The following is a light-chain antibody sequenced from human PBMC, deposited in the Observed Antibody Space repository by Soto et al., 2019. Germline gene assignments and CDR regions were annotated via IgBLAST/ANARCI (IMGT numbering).Light chain of an antibody. Sequence: DIVLTQTPLSSPVTLGQPASISCRSSQSLVHSDGNTYLSWFHQRPGQPPRLLIDKVSNRFSGVPDRFSGSWAGKDFTLKISRVEAEDVGIYFCMQATQYRPYTFGQGTKLEIK. V-gene: IGKV2-24*01. J-gene: IGKJ2*01. CDR1: QSLVHSDGNTY. CDR2: KVS. CDR3: MQATQYRPYT.